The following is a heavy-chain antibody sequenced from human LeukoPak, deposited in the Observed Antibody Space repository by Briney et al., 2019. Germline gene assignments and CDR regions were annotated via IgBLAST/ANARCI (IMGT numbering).Heavy chain of an antibody. CDR1: GFTFSSYG. Sequence: GGSLRLSCAASGFTFSSYGMHWVRQAPGKGLEWVAFIRYDGSNKYYADSVKGRFTISRDNSKNTLYLQMNSLRAEDTAVYYCARPGAVPADKYYYYYYYMDVWGKGTTVTVSS. CDR2: IRYDGSNK. D-gene: IGHD2-2*01. J-gene: IGHJ6*03. CDR3: ARPGAVPADKYYYYYYYMDV. V-gene: IGHV3-30*02.